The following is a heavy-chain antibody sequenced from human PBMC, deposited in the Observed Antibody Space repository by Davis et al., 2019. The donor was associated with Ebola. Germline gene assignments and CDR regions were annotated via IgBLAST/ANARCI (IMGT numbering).Heavy chain of an antibody. CDR2: IRSKANSYAT. J-gene: IGHJ6*02. CDR3: EVAVAGTGYMDV. D-gene: IGHD6-19*01. CDR1: GFTFSGSA. Sequence: GESLKISCAASGFTFSGSAMHWVRQASGKGLEWVGRIRSKANSYATGYAASVKGRFTISRDDSKNTAYLQMNSLKTEDTAVYYCEVAVAGTGYMDVWGQGTTVTVSS. V-gene: IGHV3-73*01.